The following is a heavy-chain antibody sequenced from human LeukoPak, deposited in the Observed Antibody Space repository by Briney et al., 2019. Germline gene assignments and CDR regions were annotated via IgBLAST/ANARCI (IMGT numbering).Heavy chain of an antibody. Sequence: PSDTLSLTCAVSGYSISSNNWWAWIRQPPGKGLEWIGYIYYSGNTYYNPYNPSLTSRVTMSVDTSKNQFSLKLDSVTGIDTAMYYCARNQAVAANRGAFDIWGQGTMVTVSS. D-gene: IGHD6-19*01. CDR1: GYSISSNNW. J-gene: IGHJ3*02. CDR2: IYYSGNT. V-gene: IGHV4-28*01. CDR3: ARNQAVAANRGAFDI.